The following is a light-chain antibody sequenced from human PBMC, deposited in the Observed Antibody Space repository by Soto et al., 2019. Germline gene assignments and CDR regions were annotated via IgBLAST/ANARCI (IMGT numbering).Light chain of an antibody. CDR1: QSISTW. CDR2: DAS. Sequence: DIQMTQSPSTLSAFVGDRVTITCRASQSISTWLAWYQQKPGKAPKLLIYDASNLASGVPSRFSGSGSGTEFTLTISSLQPDDFATYYCQQYNSYSYTFGQGTKLEIK. CDR3: QQYNSYSYT. V-gene: IGKV1-5*01. J-gene: IGKJ2*01.